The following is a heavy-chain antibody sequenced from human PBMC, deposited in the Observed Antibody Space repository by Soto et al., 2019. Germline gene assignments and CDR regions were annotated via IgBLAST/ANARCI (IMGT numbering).Heavy chain of an antibody. CDR2: IIPILGIA. J-gene: IGHJ4*02. V-gene: IGHV1-69*02. CDR3: AGGSSIVGASARDY. D-gene: IGHD1-26*01. Sequence: QVQLVQSGAEVKKPGSSVKVSCKASGGTFSSYTISWVRQAPGQGLEWMGRIIPILGIANYAQKFQGRVTXXTXKXRRPAYMELSSLRSEDTDVYYCAGGSSIVGASARDYWGQGTLVTVSS. CDR1: GGTFSSYT.